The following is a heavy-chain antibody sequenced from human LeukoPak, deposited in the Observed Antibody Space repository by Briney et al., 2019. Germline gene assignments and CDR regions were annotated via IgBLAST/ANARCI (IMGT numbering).Heavy chain of an antibody. D-gene: IGHD4-17*01. CDR1: GFTFTIYW. J-gene: IGHJ3*02. CDR3: TREASGYGDPI. V-gene: IGHV3-7*01. CDR2: IKQDGSVK. Sequence: GGSLRLSCAASGFTFTIYWMSWVRQAPGKGLDWVANIKQDGSVKEYADSVKGRFTISRDNTENSLYLQTNSLRAEDTAVYYCTREASGYGDPIWGQGTMVTVSS.